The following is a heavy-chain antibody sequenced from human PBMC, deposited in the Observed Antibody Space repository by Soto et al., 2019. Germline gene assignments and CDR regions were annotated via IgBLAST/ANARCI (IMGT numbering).Heavy chain of an antibody. CDR3: ARADSSSWYRISAPGGY. CDR2: ISYDGSNK. V-gene: IGHV3-30-3*01. Sequence: GGSLRLSCAASGFTFSSYAMHWVRQAPGKGLEWVAVISYDGSNKYYADSVKGRFTISRDNSKNTLYLQMNSLRAEDTAVYYCARADSSSWYRISAPGGYWGQGTLVTVSS. CDR1: GFTFSSYA. D-gene: IGHD6-13*01. J-gene: IGHJ4*02.